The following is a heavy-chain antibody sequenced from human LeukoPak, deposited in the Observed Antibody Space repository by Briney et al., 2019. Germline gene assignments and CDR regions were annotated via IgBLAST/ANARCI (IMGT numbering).Heavy chain of an antibody. CDR1: GFTFSSYA. CDR2: MSYDGNTE. J-gene: IGHJ6*02. V-gene: IGHV3-30-3*01. D-gene: IGHD6-13*01. Sequence: GSLRLSCAASGFTFSSYAMHWVRQAPGKGLEWVAVMSYDGNTEYYADSEKGRLTISRDNSKNTLYLQMNSLRAEDTAVYYCARVSQQLGPTTYYNYGMEVWGQGTTVTVAS. CDR3: ARVSQQLGPTTYYNYGMEV.